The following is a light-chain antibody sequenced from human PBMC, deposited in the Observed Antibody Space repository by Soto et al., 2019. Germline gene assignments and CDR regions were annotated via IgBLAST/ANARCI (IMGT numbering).Light chain of an antibody. Sequence: EMVWTQSPGTLSFSPGERATLSCRASQSVSSSSLAWYQQKPGQAPRLLIYGASSRDTGIPDRFSGSGSGTDFALTISRLEPEDFEVCYCQQYGSSPWTFGQGTKVESK. V-gene: IGKV3-20*01. CDR2: GAS. CDR3: QQYGSSPWT. CDR1: QSVSSSS. J-gene: IGKJ1*01.